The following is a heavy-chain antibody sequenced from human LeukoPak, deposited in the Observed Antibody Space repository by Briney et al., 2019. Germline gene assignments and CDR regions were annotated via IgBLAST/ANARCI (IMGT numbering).Heavy chain of an antibody. CDR2: INNSGST. D-gene: IGHD6-13*01. Sequence: SETLSLTCGASGGSFSGYYWSWIRQPPGEGLEWIGEINNSGSTNYNPSLKSRVTISVDTSKNQFSLKLSSVTAADTAVYYCVRDIAAAGGFDYWGQGTLVTVSS. V-gene: IGHV4-34*01. CDR1: GGSFSGYY. CDR3: VRDIAAAGGFDY. J-gene: IGHJ4*02.